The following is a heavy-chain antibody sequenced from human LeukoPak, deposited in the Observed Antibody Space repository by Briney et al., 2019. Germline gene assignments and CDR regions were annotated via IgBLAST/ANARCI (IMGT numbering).Heavy chain of an antibody. CDR3: AREKTVAGLYYFDY. Sequence: ASVKVSCKASGGTFSSYAISWVRQAPGQGLEWMGRIIPIFGTANYAQKFQGRVTITTDESTSTAYMGLSSLRSEDTAVYYCAREKTVAGLYYFDYWGQGTLVTVSS. V-gene: IGHV1-69*05. CDR2: IIPIFGTA. J-gene: IGHJ4*02. CDR1: GGTFSSYA. D-gene: IGHD6-19*01.